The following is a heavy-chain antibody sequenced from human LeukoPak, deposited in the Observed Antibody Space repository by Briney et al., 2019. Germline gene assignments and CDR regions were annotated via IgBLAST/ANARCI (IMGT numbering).Heavy chain of an antibody. J-gene: IGHJ5*02. CDR1: GFTFSSYE. CDR3: ARGRVDPAMVILAGPRESWFDP. D-gene: IGHD5-18*01. CDR2: ISSSGSTI. Sequence: PGGSLRLSCAASGFTFSSYEMNWVRQAPGKGLEWDSYISSSGSTIYYADSVKGRFTISRDNAKNSLYLQMNSLRAEDTAVYYCARGRVDPAMVILAGPRESWFDPWGQGTLVTVSS. V-gene: IGHV3-48*03.